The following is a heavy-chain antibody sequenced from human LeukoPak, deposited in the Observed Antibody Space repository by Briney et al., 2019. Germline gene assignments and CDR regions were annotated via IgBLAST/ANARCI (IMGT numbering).Heavy chain of an antibody. CDR1: GFTFSSYG. V-gene: IGHV3-30*02. CDR2: IRYDGSNK. J-gene: IGHJ4*02. Sequence: GGSLRLSCAASGFTFSSYGMHWVRQAPGKGLEWVAFIRYDGSNKYYADSVKGRFTISRDNSKNTLYLQMNSLRAEDTAAYYCAKDFIVVVPAVDYWGQGTLVTVSS. CDR3: AKDFIVVVPAVDY. D-gene: IGHD2-2*01.